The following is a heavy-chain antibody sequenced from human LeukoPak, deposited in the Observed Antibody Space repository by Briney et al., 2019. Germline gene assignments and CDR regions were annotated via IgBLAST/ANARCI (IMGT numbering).Heavy chain of an antibody. CDR3: ARDLGLLLWFGELLGLDY. D-gene: IGHD3-10*01. V-gene: IGHV3-30*04. J-gene: IGHJ4*02. Sequence: GRSLRLSCAASEFTFSSYAMHWVRQAPGKGLEWVAVISYDGSNKYYADSVKGRFTISRDNSKNTLYLQMNSLRAEDTAVYYCARDLGLLLWFGELLGLDYWGQGTLVTVSS. CDR1: EFTFSSYA. CDR2: ISYDGSNK.